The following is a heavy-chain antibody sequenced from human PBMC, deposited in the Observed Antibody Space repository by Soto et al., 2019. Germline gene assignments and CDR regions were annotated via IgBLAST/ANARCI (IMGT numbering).Heavy chain of an antibody. J-gene: IGHJ6*03. CDR2: ISSSSSTI. CDR3: AKTYYDFWSGYQYYYYYYMDV. D-gene: IGHD3-3*01. CDR1: GFTFSSYS. V-gene: IGHV3-48*01. Sequence: GGSLRLSCAASGFTFSSYSMNWVRQAPGKGLEWVSYISSSSSTIYYADSVKGRFTISRDNAKNSLYLQMNSLRAEDTAVYYCAKTYYDFWSGYQYYYYYYMDVWGKGTTVTVSS.